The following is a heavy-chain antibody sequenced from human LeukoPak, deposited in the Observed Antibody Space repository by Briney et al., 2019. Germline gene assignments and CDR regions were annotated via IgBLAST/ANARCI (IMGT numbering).Heavy chain of an antibody. J-gene: IGHJ4*02. CDR2: INSNGSTT. Sequence: GGSLRLSCAASRFTFIRYWMNWVRQAPGKRMVWVSRINSNGSTTRYADSVKGRFTNSRDNAKNTLYLQMNSLRAEDTAVYYCGRVSGDYWAIDYWGQGTLVTVSS. CDR3: GRVSGDYWAIDY. CDR1: RFTFIRYW. D-gene: IGHD4-17*01. V-gene: IGHV3-74*01.